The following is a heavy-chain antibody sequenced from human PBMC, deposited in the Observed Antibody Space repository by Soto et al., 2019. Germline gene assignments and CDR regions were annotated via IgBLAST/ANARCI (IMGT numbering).Heavy chain of an antibody. CDR1: GGSISSAGYY. J-gene: IGHJ5*02. CDR3: ARVGGINWFDP. V-gene: IGHV4-31*03. D-gene: IGHD1-20*01. Sequence: QVQLQELGPGLVKPSQTLSLTCTVSGGSISSAGYYWSWIRQHPGKGLEWIGYIYYSGSTYYNPSLKSRVTISVDTSQTQFSLKLSSVTAADTAVYYCARVGGINWFDPWGQGTLVTVSS. CDR2: IYYSGST.